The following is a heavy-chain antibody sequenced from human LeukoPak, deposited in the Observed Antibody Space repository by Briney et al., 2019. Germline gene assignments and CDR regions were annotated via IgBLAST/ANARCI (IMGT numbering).Heavy chain of an antibody. CDR3: ARDEDAF. CDR1: GFTFSNAW. CDR2: IKSKIDGGTT. V-gene: IGHV3-15*01. Sequence: GGSLRLSCAASGFTFSNAWMSWVRQAPGKGLEWVGRIKSKIDGGTTDYAAPVKGRFTISRDDSKNTLYLQMNSLRDEDTAVYYCARDEDAFGGQGTLVTVSS. J-gene: IGHJ4*02.